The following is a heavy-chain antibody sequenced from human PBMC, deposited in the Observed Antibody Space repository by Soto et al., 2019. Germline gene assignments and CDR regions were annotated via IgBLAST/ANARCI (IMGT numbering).Heavy chain of an antibody. V-gene: IGHV1-69*06. CDR3: ASTHQKWLPNALDI. J-gene: IGHJ3*02. D-gene: IGHD5-12*01. CDR1: GGTFSSYA. CDR2: IIPIFATA. Sequence: SVKVSCKASGGTFSSYAISWVRQAPGQGLEWMGGIIPIFATANYAQKFQGGVTITADKSTSTAYMELSSLRSEDTAVYYCASTHQKWLPNALDIWGQGTMVTVSS.